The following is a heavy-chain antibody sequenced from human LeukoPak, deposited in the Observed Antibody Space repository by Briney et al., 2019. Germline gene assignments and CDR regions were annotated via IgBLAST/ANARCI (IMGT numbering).Heavy chain of an antibody. CDR2: IIPIFGTA. V-gene: IGHV1-69*06. J-gene: IGHJ3*02. CDR3: ARSSGIAVDAFDI. Sequence: SVKVSCKASGGTFSSYAISWVRQAPGQGLGWMGGIIPIFGTANYAQKFQGRVTITADKSTSTAYMELSSLRSEDTAVYYCARSSGIAVDAFDIWGQGTMVTVSS. CDR1: GGTFSSYA. D-gene: IGHD6-19*01.